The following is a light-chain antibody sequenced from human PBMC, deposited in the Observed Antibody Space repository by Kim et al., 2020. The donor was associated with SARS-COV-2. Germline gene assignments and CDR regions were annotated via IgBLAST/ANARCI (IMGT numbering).Light chain of an antibody. Sequence: DIQMTQSPSSLSASVGDRVTITCRASQSISSYLNWYQQKPGKAPKLLIYAASSLQSGVPSRFSGSGSGTDFTLTISSLQPEDFATYYCQQRYSTPYTFGKGTELEIK. V-gene: IGKV1-39*01. J-gene: IGKJ2*01. CDR1: QSISSY. CDR3: QQRYSTPYT. CDR2: AAS.